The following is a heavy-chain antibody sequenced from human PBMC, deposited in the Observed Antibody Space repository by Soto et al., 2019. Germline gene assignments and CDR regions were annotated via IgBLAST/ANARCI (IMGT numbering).Heavy chain of an antibody. V-gene: IGHV3-30*18. CDR2: VSYDGNNK. CDR3: AKELTGWYFDY. J-gene: IGHJ4*02. D-gene: IGHD6-19*01. CDR1: GFTFSSFG. Sequence: QVQLVESGGGVVQPGRSLRLSCAASGFTFSSFGMHWVRQAPGKGLAWVALVSYDGNNKYYADSVKGRFTISRDNSKNTLYLQMNSLRAEDTAVYFCAKELTGWYFDYWGQGTLVTVSS.